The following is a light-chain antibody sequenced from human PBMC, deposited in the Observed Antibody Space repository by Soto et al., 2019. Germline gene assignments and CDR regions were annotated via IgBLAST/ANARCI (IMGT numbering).Light chain of an antibody. CDR2: LAS. Sequence: IQLTQSPSSLSASVGDRVTITCRASQGISNSLSWYQKRPWKPPKLLMYLASTLQSGVPPRFSGTGSVTNFTLQISSLQHEDVATYYYQPLTRFPTKFCQGTTLEIK. CDR3: QPLTRFPTK. J-gene: IGKJ1*01. CDR1: QGISNS. V-gene: IGKV1-9*01.